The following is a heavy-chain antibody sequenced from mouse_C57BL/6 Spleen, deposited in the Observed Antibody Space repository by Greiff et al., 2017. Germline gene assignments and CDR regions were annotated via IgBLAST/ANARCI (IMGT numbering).Heavy chain of an antibody. CDR2: IYPRDGST. V-gene: IGHV1-78*01. CDR1: GYTFTDHT. CDR3: ARDYYYGSRSYWYCDV. D-gene: IGHD1-1*01. Sequence: VQRVESDAELVKPGASVKISCKVSGYTFTDHTIHWMKQRPEQGLEWIGYIYPRDGSTKYNEKFKGKATLTADKSSSTAYMQLNSLTSEDSAVYFCARDYYYGSRSYWYCDVWGTGTTVTVSS. J-gene: IGHJ1*03.